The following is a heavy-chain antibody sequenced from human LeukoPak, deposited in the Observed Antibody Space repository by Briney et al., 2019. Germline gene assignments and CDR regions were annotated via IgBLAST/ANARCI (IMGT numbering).Heavy chain of an antibody. V-gene: IGHV3-23*01. J-gene: IGHJ4*02. Sequence: GGSLRLSCAASGFTFSSYAMGWVRQAPGKGLEWVSLISASGGTTYYADSVKGRFTISRDNSKNTLYLQMNSLRAEDTAVYYCARPRGSGWRFDYWGQGTLVTVSS. D-gene: IGHD6-19*01. CDR3: ARPRGSGWRFDY. CDR2: ISASGGTT. CDR1: GFTFSSYA.